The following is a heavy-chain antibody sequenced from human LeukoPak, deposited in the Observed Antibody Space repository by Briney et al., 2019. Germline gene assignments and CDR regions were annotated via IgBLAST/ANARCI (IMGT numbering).Heavy chain of an antibody. CDR2: ISSSSSYI. D-gene: IGHD1-26*01. CDR1: GFTFSSYT. Sequence: PGGSLRLSCAASGFTFSSYTMDWVRQAPGKGLEWVSSISSSSSYIYYADSVKGRFTISRDNAKNSLYLQMNSLRAEDTAVYYCLRDGGQYSGSYYFDYWGQGTLVTVSS. CDR3: LRDGGQYSGSYYFDY. J-gene: IGHJ4*02. V-gene: IGHV3-21*01.